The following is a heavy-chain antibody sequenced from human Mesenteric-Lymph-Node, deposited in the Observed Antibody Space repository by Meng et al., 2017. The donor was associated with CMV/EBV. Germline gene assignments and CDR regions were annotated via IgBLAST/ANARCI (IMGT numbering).Heavy chain of an antibody. V-gene: IGHV4-34*01. CDR2: INHSGST. Sequence: GSLRLSCAVYGGSFSGYYWSWIRQPPGKGLEWIGEINHSGSTNYNPSLKSRVTISVDTSKNQFSLKLSSVTAADTAVYYCARGRGYCRGGSCKDFDYWGQGTLVTVSS. J-gene: IGHJ4*02. CDR1: GGSFSGYY. CDR3: ARGRGYCRGGSCKDFDY. D-gene: IGHD2-15*01.